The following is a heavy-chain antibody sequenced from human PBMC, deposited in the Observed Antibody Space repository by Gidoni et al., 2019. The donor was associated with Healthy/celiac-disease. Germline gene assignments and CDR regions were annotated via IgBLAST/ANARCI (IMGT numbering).Heavy chain of an antibody. D-gene: IGHD2-15*01. J-gene: IGHJ4*02. CDR1: GFSLSTSGGG. Sequence: QITLKESGPTLVKPTQTLTLTCTFAGFSLSTSGGGVGWIRQPPGKALEWLALIYWDDDKRYSPSLKSRLTITKDTSKNQVVLTMTNMDPVDTATYYCAHRYCSGGSCYYFDYWGQGTLVTVSS. CDR2: IYWDDDK. CDR3: AHRYCSGGSCYYFDY. V-gene: IGHV2-5*02.